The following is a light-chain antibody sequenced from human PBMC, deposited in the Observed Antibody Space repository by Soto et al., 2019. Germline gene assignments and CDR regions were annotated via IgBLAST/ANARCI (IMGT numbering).Light chain of an antibody. CDR1: SSDVGGYNY. V-gene: IGLV2-14*03. CDR2: DVN. J-gene: IGLJ2*01. CDR3: SSYTSSSTVV. Sequence: QSVLTQPASVSGSPGQSISISCTGSSSDVGGYNYVSWYQHHPGKAPKLMIYDVNNRPSGVSNRFSGSRSGNTASLTISGLQAEVEADYYCSSYTSSSTVVFGGGTKLTVL.